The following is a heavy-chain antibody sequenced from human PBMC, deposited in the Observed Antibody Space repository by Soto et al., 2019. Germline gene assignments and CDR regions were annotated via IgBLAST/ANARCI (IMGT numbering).Heavy chain of an antibody. CDR2: IYYSGSS. CDR1: GGSISSGSYH. J-gene: IGHJ4*01. V-gene: IGHV4-31*03. D-gene: IGHD1-26*01. CDR3: ARVEGSSYYFRHDC. Sequence: SETLSLTCTVSGGSISSGSYHWSWIRQHPGKGLGWIGNIYYSGSSYYNPSLKSRATISIDTSKDQFSLRLGSVTAADTAVYYCARVEGSSYYFRHDCWGRGTLVTLSS.